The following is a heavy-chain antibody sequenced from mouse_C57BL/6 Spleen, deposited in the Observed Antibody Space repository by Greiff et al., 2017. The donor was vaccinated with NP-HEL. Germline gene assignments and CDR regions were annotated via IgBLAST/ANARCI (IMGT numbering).Heavy chain of an antibody. CDR1: GFSLTSYG. D-gene: IGHD1-1*01. J-gene: IGHJ3*01. CDR3: ARNYYGNGAWFAY. CDR2: IWSGGST. V-gene: IGHV2-2*01. Sequence: VQLQESGPGLVQPSQSLSITCTVSGFSLTSYGVHWVRQSPGKGLEWLGVIWSGGSTDYNAAFISRLSISKDNSKSKVFFKMNSLQADDTAIYYCARNYYGNGAWFAYWGQGTLVTVSA.